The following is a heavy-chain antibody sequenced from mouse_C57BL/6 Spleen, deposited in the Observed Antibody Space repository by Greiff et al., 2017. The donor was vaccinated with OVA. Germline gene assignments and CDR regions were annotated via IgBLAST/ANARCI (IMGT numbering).Heavy chain of an antibody. CDR2: IYPGSGNT. V-gene: IGHV1-76*01. D-gene: IGHD1-2*01. J-gene: IGHJ2*01. Sequence: VQGVESGAELVRPGASVKLSCKASGYTFTDYYINWVKQRPGQGLEWIARIYPGSGNTYYNEKFKGKATLTAEKSSSTAYMQLSSLTSEDSAVYFCARGFMAPYFDYWGQGTTLTVSS. CDR1: GYTFTDYY. CDR3: ARGFMAPYFDY.